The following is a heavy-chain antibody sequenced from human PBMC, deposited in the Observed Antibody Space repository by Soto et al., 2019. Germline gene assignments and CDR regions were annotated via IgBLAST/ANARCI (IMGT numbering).Heavy chain of an antibody. CDR1: GDSIVSYY. Sequence: SETLSLTCTVSGDSIVSYYWSWIRQPPGKGLEWIGYIYFSGSADYNPSLKSRVTISVDTSKNQFSLKLSSVTAADTAVYYCARRYSGYGDYWGQGTLVTVSS. D-gene: IGHD5-12*01. CDR3: ARRYSGYGDY. V-gene: IGHV4-59*08. J-gene: IGHJ4*02. CDR2: IYFSGSA.